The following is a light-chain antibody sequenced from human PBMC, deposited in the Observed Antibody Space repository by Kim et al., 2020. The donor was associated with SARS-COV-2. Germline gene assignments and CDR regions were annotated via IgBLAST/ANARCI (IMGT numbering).Light chain of an antibody. J-gene: IGLJ3*02. CDR3: QAFDNRLSGWV. V-gene: IGLV1-40*01. Sequence: QRVTISCSGSRSNIGAGNDVHWYQQVPGRAPKLLIFADTRRPSGVPDRLSGSKSGSSASLVITGLQAEDEADYYCQAFDNRLSGWVFGGGTQLTVL. CDR2: ADT. CDR1: RSNIGAGND.